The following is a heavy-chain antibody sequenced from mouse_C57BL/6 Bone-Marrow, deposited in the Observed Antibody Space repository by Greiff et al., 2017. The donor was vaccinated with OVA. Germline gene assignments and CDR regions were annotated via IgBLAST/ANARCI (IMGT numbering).Heavy chain of an antibody. D-gene: IGHD2-4*01. CDR3: ARRYNDLYYFDY. CDR1: GFTFTDYG. V-gene: IGHV5-17*01. Sequence: DVMLVESGAGLVKPGASLKLSCAASGFTFTDYGMHWVRQAPEQGLEWVAYISRGSSTTYYADTVKGRFTITRDNDKNTLFLQMTSLRSEDTAVDYCARRYNDLYYFDYWGQGTTLTVSS. CDR2: ISRGSSTT. J-gene: IGHJ2*01.